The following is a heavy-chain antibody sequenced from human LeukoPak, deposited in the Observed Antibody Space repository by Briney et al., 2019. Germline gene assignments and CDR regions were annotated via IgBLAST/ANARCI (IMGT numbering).Heavy chain of an antibody. J-gene: IGHJ6*02. D-gene: IGHD6-19*01. CDR3: AKDGYNSGRTLYHYYYGMDV. Sequence: GGSLRLSCAASGFTVSSNYMSWVRQAPGKGLEWVSVIYSGGSTYYADSVKGRFTISRDNSKNTLYLQMNSLRAEDTAVYYCAKDGYNSGRTLYHYYYGMDVWGQGTTVTVSS. V-gene: IGHV3-66*01. CDR1: GFTVSSNY. CDR2: IYSGGST.